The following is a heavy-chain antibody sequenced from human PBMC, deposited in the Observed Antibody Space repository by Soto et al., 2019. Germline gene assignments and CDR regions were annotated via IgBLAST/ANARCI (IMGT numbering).Heavy chain of an antibody. V-gene: IGHV4-39*01. CDR3: ATMVRGVIGL. D-gene: IGHD3-10*01. J-gene: IGHJ4*02. CDR2: IYYSGST. CDR1: GGSISSSSYY. Sequence: SDTLSLTCTVSGGSISSSSYYWGWIRQPPGKGLEWIGSIYYSGSTYYNPSLKSRVTISVDTSKNQFSLKLSSVTAADTAVYYCATMVRGVIGLWGQGTLVTVSS.